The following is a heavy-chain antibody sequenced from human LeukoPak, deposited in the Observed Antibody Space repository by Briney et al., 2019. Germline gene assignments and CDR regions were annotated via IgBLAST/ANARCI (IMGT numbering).Heavy chain of an antibody. CDR1: GGSISSSSYY. V-gene: IGHV4-39*01. D-gene: IGHD6-19*01. Sequence: PSETLSLTCTVSGGSISSSSYYWGWIRQPPGKGLEWIGSIYYSGSTYYNPSLKSRVTISVDTSKNQFSLKLSSVTAADTAVYCCARLMSSGWYNAFDIWGQGTMVTVSS. CDR2: IYYSGST. CDR3: ARLMSSGWYNAFDI. J-gene: IGHJ3*02.